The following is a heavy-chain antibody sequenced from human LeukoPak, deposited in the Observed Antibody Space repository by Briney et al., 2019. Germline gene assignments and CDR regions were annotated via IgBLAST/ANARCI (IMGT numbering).Heavy chain of an antibody. J-gene: IGHJ4*02. CDR3: ARDKFNAPRTYDSSGYYYTSYYFDY. CDR1: GYTFTSYG. Sequence: GAPVKVSCKASGYTFTSYGISWVRQAPGQGLEWMGWISAYNGNTNYAQKLQGRVTMTTDTSTSTAYMELRSLRSDDTAVYYCARDKFNAPRTYDSSGYYYTSYYFDYWGQGTLVTVSS. CDR2: ISAYNGNT. V-gene: IGHV1-18*01. D-gene: IGHD3-22*01.